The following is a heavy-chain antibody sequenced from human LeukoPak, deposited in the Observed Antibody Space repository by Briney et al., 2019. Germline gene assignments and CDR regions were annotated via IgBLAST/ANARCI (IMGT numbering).Heavy chain of an antibody. V-gene: IGHV4-34*01. CDR2: INHSGST. Sequence: PSETLSLXCAVYGGSFSGYYWSWIRQPPRKGLEWIGEINHSGSTNYNPSLKSRVTISVDTSKNQFSLKLSSVTAADTAVYYCARGTSWFDYWGQGTLVTVSS. CDR1: GGSFSGYY. CDR3: ARGTSWFDY. J-gene: IGHJ4*02.